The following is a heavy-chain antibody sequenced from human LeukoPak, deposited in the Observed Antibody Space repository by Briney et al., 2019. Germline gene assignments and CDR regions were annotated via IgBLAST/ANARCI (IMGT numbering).Heavy chain of an antibody. CDR2: IYYSGST. CDR1: GGSISSSRDY. D-gene: IGHD3-22*01. CDR3: ARQGDYYDSSGYYYYFDY. Sequence: SETLSLTCTVSGGSISSSRDYWAWLRQPPGRGLEWIANIYYSGSTYYSPSLKSRVTISVDTSKNQFSLKLSSVTAADTAVYYCARQGDYYDSSGYYYYFDYWGQGTLVTVSS. V-gene: IGHV4-39*01. J-gene: IGHJ4*02.